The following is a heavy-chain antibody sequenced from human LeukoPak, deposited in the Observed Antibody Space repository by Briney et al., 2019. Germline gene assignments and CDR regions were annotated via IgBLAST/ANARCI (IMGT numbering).Heavy chain of an antibody. Sequence: TSETLSLTCAVYGGSFSGYYWSWIRQPPGKGLECIGEIHHSGSTNYNPSLKSRVTISVDKSKNQFSLKLSSVTAADTAVYYCARSGVGYYDSSGYYSWGQGTLVTVSS. V-gene: IGHV4-34*01. CDR2: IHHSGST. CDR3: ARSGVGYYDSSGYYS. J-gene: IGHJ4*02. D-gene: IGHD3-22*01. CDR1: GGSFSGYY.